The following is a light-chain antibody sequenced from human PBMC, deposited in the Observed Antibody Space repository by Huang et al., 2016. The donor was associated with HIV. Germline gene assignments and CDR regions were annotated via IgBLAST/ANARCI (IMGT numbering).Light chain of an antibody. CDR3: QQYYSTPPVT. Sequence: DIVMTQSPDSLAVSLGGRATINCKSSQSVLYSSNNKNYLAWYQQKPGQPPKLLIYWASTRESGVPDRGSGSGSGTDFTLTISSLQAEDVAVYYCQQYYSTPPVTFGPGTKVDIK. CDR2: WAS. CDR1: QSVLYSSNNKNY. J-gene: IGKJ3*01. V-gene: IGKV4-1*01.